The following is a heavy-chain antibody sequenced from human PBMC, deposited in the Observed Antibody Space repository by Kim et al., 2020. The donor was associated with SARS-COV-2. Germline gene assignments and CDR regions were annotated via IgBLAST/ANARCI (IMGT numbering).Heavy chain of an antibody. CDR2: ISSTGTT. CDR1: GGSVRSAKSY. V-gene: IGHV4-61*01. Sequence: SETLSLTCAVSGGSVRSAKSYWSWIRLPPGRELEWIGYISSTGTTKYSPSLKSRVTISLDTAQNQFSLNLTSVTTADTALYFCARGVLVGSTVYYFDSWGQGNRATVSS. CDR3: ARGVLVGSTVYYFDS. D-gene: IGHD2-2*01. J-gene: IGHJ4*02.